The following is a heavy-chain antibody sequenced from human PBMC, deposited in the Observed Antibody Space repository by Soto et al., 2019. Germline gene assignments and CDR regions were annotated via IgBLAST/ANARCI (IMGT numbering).Heavy chain of an antibody. D-gene: IGHD6-19*01. CDR3: ARDAGIAVAGLDY. CDR2: ISSSSSYI. V-gene: IGHV3-21*01. CDR1: GFTFSSYS. Sequence: EVQLVESGGGLVKPGGSLRLSCAASGFTFSSYSMNWVRQAPGKGLEWVSSISSSSSYIYYADSVKGRFTISRDNAKNSLYLQMNSLRAEDTAVYYCARDAGIAVAGLDYWGQGTLVTVSS. J-gene: IGHJ4*02.